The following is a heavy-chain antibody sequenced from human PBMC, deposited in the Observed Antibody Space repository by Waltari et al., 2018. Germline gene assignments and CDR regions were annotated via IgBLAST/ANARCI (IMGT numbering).Heavy chain of an antibody. CDR1: GFTFDDYA. D-gene: IGHD6-13*01. CDR3: AKDMSSSWYYFDY. CDR2: ISWNSGSI. Sequence: EVQLVESGGGLVQPGRSLRLSCAASGFTFDDYAMHWVRQAPGKGLEWVSGISWNSGSIGYADSVKGRFTSSRDNAKNSLYLQMNSLRAEDTALYYCAKDMSSSWYYFDYWGQGTLVTVSS. J-gene: IGHJ4*02. V-gene: IGHV3-9*01.